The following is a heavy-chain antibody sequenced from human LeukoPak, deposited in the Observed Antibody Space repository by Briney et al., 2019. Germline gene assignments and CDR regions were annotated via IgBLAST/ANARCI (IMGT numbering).Heavy chain of an antibody. CDR3: ARGYCSSTSCYERNAFDI. J-gene: IGHJ3*02. V-gene: IGHV3-74*01. CDR2: INSDGSST. Sequence: PGGSLRLSCAASGLTFSSYWMHWVRQAPGKGLVWVSRINSDGSSTSYADSVKGRFTISRDNAKNTLYLQMNSLRAEDTAVYHCARGYCSSTSCYERNAFDIWGQGTMVTVSS. D-gene: IGHD2-2*01. CDR1: GLTFSSYW.